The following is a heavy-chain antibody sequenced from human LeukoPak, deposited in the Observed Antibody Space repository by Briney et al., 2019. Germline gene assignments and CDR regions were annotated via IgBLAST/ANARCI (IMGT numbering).Heavy chain of an antibody. CDR3: ARVRYNSYSGMDL. CDR1: GFTFSDYW. CDR2: IHPDGST. Sequence: GGSLRLSCAASGFTFSDYWMHWVRQVPGKGLVWVSRIHPDGSTTYADSVKGRFTVSRDSAKNTLYLQMNSLRAEDTAAYYCARVRYNSYSGMDLWGQGTTVTVS. J-gene: IGHJ6*02. V-gene: IGHV3-74*01. D-gene: IGHD1-1*01.